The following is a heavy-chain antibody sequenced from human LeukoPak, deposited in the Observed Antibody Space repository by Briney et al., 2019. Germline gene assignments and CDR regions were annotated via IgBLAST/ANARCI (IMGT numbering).Heavy chain of an antibody. J-gene: IGHJ3*02. CDR3: AKGATFGGVIAPDAFDI. CDR1: GFTFDDYA. V-gene: IGHV3-43*02. D-gene: IGHD3-16*02. Sequence: PGGSLRPSCAASGFTFDDYAMHWVRQAPGKGLEWVSLISGDGGSTYYADSVKGRFTISRDNSKNSLYLQMNSLRTEDTALYYCAKGATFGGVIAPDAFDIWGQGTMVTVSS. CDR2: ISGDGGST.